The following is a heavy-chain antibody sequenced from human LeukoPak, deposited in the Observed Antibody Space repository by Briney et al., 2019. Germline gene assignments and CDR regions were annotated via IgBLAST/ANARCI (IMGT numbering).Heavy chain of an antibody. CDR2: IYHSGRT. V-gene: IGHV4-38-2*02. CDR3: ARGGYSGYGVFDY. J-gene: IGHJ4*02. D-gene: IGHD5-12*01. Sequence: SETLSLTCIVSGYSISSGFHWGWIRQPPGKGLEWIGNIYHSGRTYYNPSLKSRVTISVDTSKNQFSLKLSSVTAADTAVYYCARGGYSGYGVFDYWGQGTLVTVSS. CDR1: GYSISSGFH.